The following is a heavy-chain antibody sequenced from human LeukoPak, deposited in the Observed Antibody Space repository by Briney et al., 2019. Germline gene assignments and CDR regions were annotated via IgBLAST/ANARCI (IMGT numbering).Heavy chain of an antibody. CDR2: ISSSGSTI. J-gene: IGHJ4*02. D-gene: IGHD3-22*01. V-gene: IGHV3-48*03. CDR3: ARGWPYYYDSSGSQPY. Sequence: PGGSLRLSCAASGFTFSSYEMNWVRQAPGKGLEWVPYISSSGSTIYYADSVKGRFTISRDNAKNSLYLQMNSLRAEDTAVYYCARGWPYYYDSSGSQPYWGQGTLVTVSS. CDR1: GFTFSSYE.